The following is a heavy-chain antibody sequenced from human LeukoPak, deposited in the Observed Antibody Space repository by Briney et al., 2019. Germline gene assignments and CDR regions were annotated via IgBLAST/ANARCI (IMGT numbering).Heavy chain of an antibody. V-gene: IGHV3-48*01. CDR3: SRGTIFGVIIH. J-gene: IGHJ4*02. Sequence: GGSLRLSCAASGFTFISYSMNWVRQVPGKGLEWISYISGTGTAILYADSVKGRFTISRDNAKNLLFLQVNSLRAEDTAVYYCSRGTIFGVIIHWGQGTLVTVSS. CDR2: ISGTGTAI. CDR1: GFTFISYS. D-gene: IGHD3-3*01.